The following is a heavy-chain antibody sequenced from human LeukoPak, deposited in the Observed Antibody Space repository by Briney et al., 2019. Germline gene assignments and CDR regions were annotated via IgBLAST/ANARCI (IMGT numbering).Heavy chain of an antibody. V-gene: IGHV3-7*01. CDR3: AREGGGGYCSSTSCYMSPYYYYYYYMDV. D-gene: IGHD2-2*02. J-gene: IGHJ6*03. Sequence: GGSLRLSCAASGFTFSSYWMSWVRQAPGKGLEWVANIKQDGSEKYYVDSVKGRFTISRDNAKNSLYLQMNSLRAEDTAVYYCAREGGGGYCSSTSCYMSPYYYYYYYMDVWGKGTTVTVSS. CDR2: IKQDGSEK. CDR1: GFTFSSYW.